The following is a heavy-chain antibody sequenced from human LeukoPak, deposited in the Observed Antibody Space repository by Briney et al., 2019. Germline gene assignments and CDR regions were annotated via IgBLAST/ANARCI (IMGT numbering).Heavy chain of an antibody. CDR3: ARDIGVAARTRQGWFDP. CDR2: IYTSGST. CDR1: GGSISSGSYY. D-gene: IGHD6-6*01. V-gene: IGHV4-61*02. J-gene: IGHJ5*02. Sequence: SQTLSLTCTVSGGSISSGSYYWSWIRQPAGKGLEWIGRIYTSGSTNYNPSLKSRVTISVDTSKNQFSLKLSSVIAADTAVYYCARDIGVAARTRQGWFDPWGQGTLVTVSS.